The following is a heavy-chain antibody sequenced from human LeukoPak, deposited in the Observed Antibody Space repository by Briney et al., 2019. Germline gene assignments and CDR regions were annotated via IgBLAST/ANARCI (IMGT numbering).Heavy chain of an antibody. Sequence: PSQTLSLTXTVSGGSISSGSYYWSWIRQPAGKGLEWIGRIHTSGNTNYNPSLKSRVTISVDTSKNQFSLKLSSVTAADTAVYYCARGTYYDSSGYYYFDYWGQGTLVTVSS. CDR3: ARGTYYDSSGYYYFDY. J-gene: IGHJ4*02. CDR1: GGSISSGSYY. V-gene: IGHV4-61*02. CDR2: IHTSGNT. D-gene: IGHD3-22*01.